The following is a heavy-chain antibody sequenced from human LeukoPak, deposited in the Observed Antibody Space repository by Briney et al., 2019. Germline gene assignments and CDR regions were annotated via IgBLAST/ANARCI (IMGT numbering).Heavy chain of an antibody. D-gene: IGHD1-7*01. CDR2: ISGSSGNT. V-gene: IGHV3-23*01. Sequence: GGSLRLSCAASGFTFSSYAMTWVRQAPGKGLEWVSSISGSSGNTNYADSVKGRFTIPRDNSKNTLYLQMNSLRAEDTAVYYCAKPHWNYQADWFDPWGQGTLVTVSS. CDR3: AKPHWNYQADWFDP. CDR1: GFTFSSYA. J-gene: IGHJ5*02.